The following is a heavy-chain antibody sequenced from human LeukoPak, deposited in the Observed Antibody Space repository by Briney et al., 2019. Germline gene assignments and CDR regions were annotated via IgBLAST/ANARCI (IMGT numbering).Heavy chain of an antibody. Sequence: PSQTLSLTCAISGDSVSSNSAAWSWIRQSPSRGLEWLGRTYYRSNWYHDYAVSVKSRITINPDTSKNQFSLQLNSVTPEDTAVYYCARGFLAAGGFDYWGQGSLVTVSS. J-gene: IGHJ4*02. CDR1: GDSVSSNSAA. CDR2: TYYRSNWYH. CDR3: ARGFLAAGGFDY. V-gene: IGHV6-1*01. D-gene: IGHD2-15*01.